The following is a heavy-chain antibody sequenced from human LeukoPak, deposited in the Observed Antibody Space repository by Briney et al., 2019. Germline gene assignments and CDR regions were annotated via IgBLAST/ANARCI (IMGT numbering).Heavy chain of an antibody. CDR3: ATDTKIAVAGVFLIY. CDR2: FDPEDGET. D-gene: IGHD3-22*01. V-gene: IGHV1-24*01. J-gene: IGHJ4*02. Sequence: GASVKVSCKVSGYTLTELSMHWVRQAPGKGLEWMGGFDPEDGETIYAQKFQGRVTMTEDTSTDTAYMELSSLRSEDTAVYYCATDTKIAVAGVFLIYWGQGTLVTVSS. CDR1: GYTLTELS.